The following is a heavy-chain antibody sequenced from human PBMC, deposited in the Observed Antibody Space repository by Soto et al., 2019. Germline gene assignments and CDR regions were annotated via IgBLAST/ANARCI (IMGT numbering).Heavy chain of an antibody. Sequence: PGGSLRLSCAASGFTFSDFWLHWVRQAPEKGLVWVSRIKSDGGSANYADSVKGRFTIFRDNAKNTVYLQMDSLRAEDTAVYYCARGAKGEYYVEVWGKGTTVTVSS. CDR2: IKSDGGSA. V-gene: IGHV3-74*01. CDR3: ARGAKGEYYVEV. D-gene: IGHD3-16*01. CDR1: GFTFSDFW. J-gene: IGHJ6*03.